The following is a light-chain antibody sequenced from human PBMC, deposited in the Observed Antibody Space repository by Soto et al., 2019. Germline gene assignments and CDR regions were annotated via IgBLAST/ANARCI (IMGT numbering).Light chain of an antibody. J-gene: IGLJ2*01. Sequence: QSALTQPASVSGSPGQSITISCTGSSSDVGGYHYVSWYQQYPGKAPKLVISEVSNRPSGVSHRFSGSKSGNTASLTISGLQAEDEADYYCCSYAGRYTLIFGGGTKLTVL. V-gene: IGLV2-14*01. CDR1: SSDVGGYHY. CDR2: EVS. CDR3: CSYAGRYTLI.